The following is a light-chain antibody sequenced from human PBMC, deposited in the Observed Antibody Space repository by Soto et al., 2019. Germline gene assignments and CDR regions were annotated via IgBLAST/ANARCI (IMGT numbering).Light chain of an antibody. V-gene: IGKV3-15*01. CDR1: QSVSLS. J-gene: IGKJ1*01. CDR2: GAS. CDR3: QQYHIWPSWT. Sequence: EIVLTQSAATLSVSLGDSATLSCRASQSVSLSLAWFQMRPGQPPRLLIYGASTRATDIPARFSGSGSGTDFTLTISSLQSEDFEVYFCQQYHIWPSWTFGQGTKVDI.